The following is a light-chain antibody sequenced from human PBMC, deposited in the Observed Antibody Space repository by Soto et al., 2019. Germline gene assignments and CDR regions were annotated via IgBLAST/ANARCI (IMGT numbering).Light chain of an antibody. CDR3: QLLKSYPIT. V-gene: IGKV1-9*01. CDR1: RDISSY. CDR2: VAF. J-gene: IGKJ5*01. Sequence: EIHLTQSXSTLSSSQEEXXXXXXXLSRDISSYLAWYQQRXGRAAKLLIYVAFXLKSGVPARFRGSGSGTEFTLKISSLQTEDFATYYCQLLKSYPITFGQGTRMEIK.